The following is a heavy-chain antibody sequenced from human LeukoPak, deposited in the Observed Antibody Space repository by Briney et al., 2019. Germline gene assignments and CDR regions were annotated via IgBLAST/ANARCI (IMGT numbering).Heavy chain of an antibody. Sequence: GASVKVSCKASGYTFTSYYMHWVRQAPGQGLEWMGIINPSGGSTSYAQKFQGRVTMTRDTSKNQFSLKLSSVTAADTAVYYCARVKPGATFDYWGQGTLVTVSS. CDR2: INPSGGST. CDR1: GYTFTSYY. V-gene: IGHV1-46*01. CDR3: ARVKPGATFDY. J-gene: IGHJ4*02. D-gene: IGHD1-26*01.